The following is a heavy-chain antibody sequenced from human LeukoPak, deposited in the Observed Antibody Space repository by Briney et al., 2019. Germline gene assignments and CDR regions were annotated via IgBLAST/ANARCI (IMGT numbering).Heavy chain of an antibody. CDR2: ISGSGGST. V-gene: IGHV3-23*01. CDR1: GFTFSSYA. J-gene: IGHJ4*02. CDR3: AKPLGNIVVVPAAPLGY. Sequence: PGGSLRLSYAASGFTFSSYAMSWVRQAPGKGLEWVSAISGSGGSTYYADSVKGRLTISRDNSKNTLYLQMNSLRAEDTAVYYCAKPLGNIVVVPAAPLGYWGQGTLVTVSS. D-gene: IGHD2-2*01.